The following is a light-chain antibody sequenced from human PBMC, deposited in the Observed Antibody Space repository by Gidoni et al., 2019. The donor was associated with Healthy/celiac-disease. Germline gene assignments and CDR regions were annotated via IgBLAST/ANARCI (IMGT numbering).Light chain of an antibody. CDR2: AAS. J-gene: IGKJ4*01. CDR1: QSVSSY. Sequence: ETVLTQSPATLSWSPGESAPLSCRAGQSVSSYLAWYQQQPGQAPRLRIYAASNRATGIPARFSGSGSGTDFTLTISSLEPEDFAVYYCQQRSDWPLTFGGGTKVEIK. V-gene: IGKV3-11*01. CDR3: QQRSDWPLT.